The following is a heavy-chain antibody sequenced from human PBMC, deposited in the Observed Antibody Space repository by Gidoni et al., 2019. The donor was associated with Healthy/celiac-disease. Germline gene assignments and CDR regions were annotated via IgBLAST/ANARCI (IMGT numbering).Heavy chain of an antibody. CDR3: ARATDIVVVVANAFDI. J-gene: IGHJ3*02. Sequence: QVQLQESGPGLVKPSQTRSLTCTVSGCAISSGGYYWSWIRQHPGKGLEWIGYIYYSGSTYYTPSLKSRVTISVDASKNQFSLKLSSVTAADTAVYYCARATDIVVVVANAFDIWGQGTMVTVSS. CDR2: IYYSGST. V-gene: IGHV4-31*03. CDR1: GCAISSGGYY. D-gene: IGHD2-15*01.